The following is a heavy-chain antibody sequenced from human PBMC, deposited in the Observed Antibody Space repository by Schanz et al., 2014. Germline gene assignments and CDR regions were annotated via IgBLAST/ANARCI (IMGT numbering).Heavy chain of an antibody. CDR1: GFTFSAYA. D-gene: IGHD3-16*01. Sequence: EVQLLESGGGLVQPGGSLRLSCAASGFTFSAYAMTWVRQIPGKGLEWVSAISASGGSTYYADSVKGRFTISRDNSKNTLLMQKNSLRAEDTAVSYRATVKSCTYTRSNRAESEAINYMDVWGKGTMVTVSS. V-gene: IGHV3-23*01. CDR2: ISASGGST. CDR3: ATVKSCTYTRSNRAESEAINYMDV. J-gene: IGHJ6*03.